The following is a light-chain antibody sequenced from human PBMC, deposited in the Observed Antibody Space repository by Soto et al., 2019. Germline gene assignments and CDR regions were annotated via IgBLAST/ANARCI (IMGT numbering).Light chain of an antibody. J-gene: IGLJ1*01. V-gene: IGLV2-14*01. CDR3: SSYTSSSTPWV. CDR2: EVN. CDR1: SSDVGGYNY. Sequence: QSALTQPASVSGSPGQSITISCTGTSSDVGGYNYVSWYQQHPGKAPKLMIYEVNNRPSGVSNRFSGSKSGNTASLTISGLQAEDEADYYCSSYTSSSTPWVFGTGTKVTVL.